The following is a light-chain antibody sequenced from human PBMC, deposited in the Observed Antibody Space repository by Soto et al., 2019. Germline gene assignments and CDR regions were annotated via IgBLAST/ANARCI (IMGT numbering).Light chain of an antibody. CDR3: SSYTTSRTLV. Sequence: QSALAQPASVSGSPGQSITISCTGTSSDAGGYNYVSWYQQHPGKVPKLMIFEVSNRPSGVSNRFSGSKSGNTASLTISGLQAEDEADYYCSSYTTSRTLVFGPGTKSPS. V-gene: IGLV2-14*01. CDR1: SSDAGGYNY. CDR2: EVS. J-gene: IGLJ1*01.